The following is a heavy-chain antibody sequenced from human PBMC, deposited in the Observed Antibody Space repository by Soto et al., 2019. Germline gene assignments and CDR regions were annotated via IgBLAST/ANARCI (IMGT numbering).Heavy chain of an antibody. V-gene: IGHV4-59*01. CDR2: IYYSGST. D-gene: IGHD6-6*01. CDR3: ARVGAIAARFFAY. J-gene: IGHJ4*02. CDR1: GGSISSYY. Sequence: QVQLQESGPGLVKPSETLSLTCTVSGGSISSYYWSWLRQPPGKGLEWIGYIYYSGSTNYNPSLKSRVTVAVDTSKNQFSLKLSSVTAADTAVYYCARVGAIAARFFAYWGQGTLVTVSS.